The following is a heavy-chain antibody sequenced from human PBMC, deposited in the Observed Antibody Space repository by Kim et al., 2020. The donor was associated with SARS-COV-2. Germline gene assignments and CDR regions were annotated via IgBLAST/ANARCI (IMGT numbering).Heavy chain of an antibody. CDR1: GGTFISYA. CDR3: SKDYDFWSGLYLNYYYYMDV. J-gene: IGHJ6*03. Sequence: SVKVSCKASGGTFISYAISWLRQAPGKGLEWMGMIIPILGIANYAQTFQVRVTITADKSTSTAYMELSSLRSEDTAVYYCSKDYDFWSGLYLNYYYYMDVWGKGTTVNVSS. CDR2: IIPILGIA. D-gene: IGHD3-3*01. V-gene: IGHV1-69*04.